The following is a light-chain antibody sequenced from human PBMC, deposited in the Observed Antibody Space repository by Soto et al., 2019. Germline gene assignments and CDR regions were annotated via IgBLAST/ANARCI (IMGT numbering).Light chain of an antibody. CDR1: HSVNSW. CDR2: GAS. J-gene: IGKJ1*01. V-gene: IGKV1-5*03. Sequence: DIQMTQSPSTLSASVGDRVSITCRASHSVNSWLAWYQQKPGTAPKLLIYGASSLEGGVPSRFSGSGSGREFTLTISSLQPDDFATFYCQQYHSFPWTFGQGSKVQI. CDR3: QQYHSFPWT.